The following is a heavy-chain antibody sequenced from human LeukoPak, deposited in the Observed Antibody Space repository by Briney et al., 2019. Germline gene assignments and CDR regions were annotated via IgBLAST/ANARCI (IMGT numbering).Heavy chain of an antibody. D-gene: IGHD3-10*01. CDR1: GGSISSYY. V-gene: IGHV4-4*07. J-gene: IGHJ5*02. CDR2: IYTSGST. Sequence: KSSETLSLTCTVSGGSISSYYWSWIRQPAGKGLEWIGRIYTSGSTNYNPSLKSRVTMSVDTSKNQFSLKLSSVTAADTAVYYCARDKGQYGSGTRGFTWFDPWGQGTLVTVSS. CDR3: ARDKGQYGSGTRGFTWFDP.